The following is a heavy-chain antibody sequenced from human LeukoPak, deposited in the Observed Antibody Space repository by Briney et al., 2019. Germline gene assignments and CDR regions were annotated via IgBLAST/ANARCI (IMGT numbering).Heavy chain of an antibody. CDR3: ARVGTGGGSGYLDF. CDR1: GGSIRSTNW. V-gene: IGHV4-4*02. Sequence: PSGTLSLICGVSGGSIRSTNWWTWVRQPPGKGLEWIGEVHLDGRTNYSPSLQSRLAMSVDFSENHISLKLTSVTAADTAVYYCARVGTGGGSGYLDFWGQGTLVTVSS. CDR2: VHLDGRT. D-gene: IGHD3-22*01. J-gene: IGHJ4*02.